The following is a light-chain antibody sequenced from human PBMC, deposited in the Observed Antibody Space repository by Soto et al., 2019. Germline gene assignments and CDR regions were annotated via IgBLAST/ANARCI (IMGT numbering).Light chain of an antibody. CDR2: DVT. J-gene: IGLJ3*02. CDR1: SSDVGAYNY. Sequence: QSVLTQPVSVSGSPGQSITISCTGTSSDVGAYNYVSWYQQLPDKAPKLMIYDVTYRPSGVSNRFSGSKSGNTASLTISGLQAEDEADYFCSSYTTSSTLVFGGGTKLTVL. CDR3: SSYTTSSTLV. V-gene: IGLV2-14*01.